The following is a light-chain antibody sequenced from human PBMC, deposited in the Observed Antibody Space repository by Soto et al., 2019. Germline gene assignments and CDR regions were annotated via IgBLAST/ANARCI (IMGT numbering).Light chain of an antibody. CDR3: QQCATSPLT. CDR2: DAS. CDR1: QTVGNNY. J-gene: IGKJ4*01. Sequence: EIVLTQSPGTLSLSPGERATLSCRASQTVGNNYLAWFQQKPGQPPRLLISDASRRATGIPDRFSGSGSGTDFTLTISRLEPEDFAMYYCQQCATSPLTFGGGTKVEIK. V-gene: IGKV3-20*01.